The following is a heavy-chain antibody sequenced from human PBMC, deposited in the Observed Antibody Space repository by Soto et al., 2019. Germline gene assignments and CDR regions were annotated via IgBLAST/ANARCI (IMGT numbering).Heavy chain of an antibody. Sequence: GASVKVSCKASGYTFTSYDSNWVRQATGQVLEWMGWMNPNSGNTGYAQKFQGRVTMTRNTSISTAYMELSSLRSEDTAVYYCARGLLTYDFWSGYYNPYYYGMDVWGQGTTVTVSS. CDR1: GYTFTSYD. CDR2: MNPNSGNT. V-gene: IGHV1-8*01. J-gene: IGHJ6*02. D-gene: IGHD3-3*01. CDR3: ARGLLTYDFWSGYYNPYYYGMDV.